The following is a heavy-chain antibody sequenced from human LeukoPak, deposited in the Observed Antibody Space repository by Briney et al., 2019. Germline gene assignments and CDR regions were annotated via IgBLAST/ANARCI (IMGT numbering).Heavy chain of an antibody. CDR3: AHLRYSYGHLDY. CDR1: GFSLGTRGEG. J-gene: IGHJ4*02. CDR2: IYWDDDK. Sequence: SGPTLVNPTQTLTLTCTFSGFSLGTRGEGVGWIRQPPGKALEWLALIYWDDDKRYSPSLKSRLTITKDTSKNQVVLTMTNLDPVDTATYYCAHLRYSYGHLDYWGQGTLVTVSS. D-gene: IGHD5-18*01. V-gene: IGHV2-5*02.